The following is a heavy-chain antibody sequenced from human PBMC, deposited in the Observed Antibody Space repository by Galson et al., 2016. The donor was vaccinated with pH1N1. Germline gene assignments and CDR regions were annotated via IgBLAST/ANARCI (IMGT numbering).Heavy chain of an antibody. Sequence: QSGAEVKKPGESLKISCKGSGYNFTNYWIGWVRQMPGKGLEWMGIVYPGDSDIKYSPSFRGHVTISADKSISAAYLQWSGLKASDTAMSYCARLDRFCSGGSCFSFWFAPWGQGTLVTVSS. J-gene: IGHJ5*02. CDR1: GYNFTNYW. CDR2: VYPGDSDI. CDR3: ARLDRFCSGGSCFSFWFAP. D-gene: IGHD2-15*01. V-gene: IGHV5-51*01.